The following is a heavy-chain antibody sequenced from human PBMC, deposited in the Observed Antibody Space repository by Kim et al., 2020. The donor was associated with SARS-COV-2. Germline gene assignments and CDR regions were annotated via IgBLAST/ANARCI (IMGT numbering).Heavy chain of an antibody. V-gene: IGHV4-39*01. CDR2: IFYSGST. CDR1: GGSISSSSYY. J-gene: IGHJ5*02. CDR3: ARQAREFPVSVNSFDP. D-gene: IGHD1-26*01. Sequence: SETLSLTCTVSGGSISSSSYYWGWSRQPPGKGVEGIGSIFYSGSTYYNQSLKSRVTISVDTSKNQFSLKLSSVTAADTAVYYCARQAREFPVSVNSFDPWGQRTLGSVSS.